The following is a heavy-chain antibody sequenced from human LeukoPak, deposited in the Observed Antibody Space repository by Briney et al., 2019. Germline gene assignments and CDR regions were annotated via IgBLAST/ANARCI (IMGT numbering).Heavy chain of an antibody. CDR1: GGTLSSYA. CDR2: IIPIFGTA. D-gene: IGHD2-2*01. J-gene: IGHJ6*02. V-gene: IGHV1-69*13. Sequence: SVKVSCKASGGTLSSYAISWVRQAPGQGLEWMGGIIPIFGTANYAQKFQGRVTITADESTSTAYMELSSLRSEDTAVYYCARVPSPLPAAMYSYYYYGMDVWGQGTTVTVSS. CDR3: ARVPSPLPAAMYSYYYYGMDV.